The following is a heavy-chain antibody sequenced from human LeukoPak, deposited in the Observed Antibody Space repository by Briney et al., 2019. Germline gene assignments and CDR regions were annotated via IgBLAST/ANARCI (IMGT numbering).Heavy chain of an antibody. V-gene: IGHV3-30-3*01. J-gene: IGHJ4*02. Sequence: GGSLRLSCAASGFTFSSYAMHWVRQAPGKGLEWVAVISYDGSNKYYADSVKGRFTISRDNSKNTLYLQMNSLRAEDTAVYYCAREMAGDDDVPFDYWGQGTLVTVSS. CDR1: GFTFSSYA. D-gene: IGHD3-10*01. CDR3: AREMAGDDDVPFDY. CDR2: ISYDGSNK.